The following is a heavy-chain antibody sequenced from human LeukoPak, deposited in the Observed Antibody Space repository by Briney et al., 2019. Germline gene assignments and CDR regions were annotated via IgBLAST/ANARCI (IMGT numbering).Heavy chain of an antibody. V-gene: IGHV1-18*01. Sequence: GASVKVSCKASGYTFTSYGISWVRQAPGQGLEWMGWISAYNGNTNYAQKLQGRVTMTTDTSTSTAYMELRSLRSDDTAVYYCARRVAAAGTHYYYMDVWGKGAAVTISS. CDR2: ISAYNGNT. CDR3: ARRVAAAGTHYYYMDV. CDR1: GYTFTSYG. D-gene: IGHD6-13*01. J-gene: IGHJ6*03.